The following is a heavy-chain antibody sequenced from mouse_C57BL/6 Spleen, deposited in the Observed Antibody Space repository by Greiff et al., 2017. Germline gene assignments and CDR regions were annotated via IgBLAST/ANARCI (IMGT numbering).Heavy chain of an antibody. Sequence: VQLQQSGPELVKPGDSVKISCKASGYSFTGYFMNWVMQSHGKSLEWIGRINPYNGDTFYNQKFKGKATLTVDKSSSTAHMELRSLTSEDSAVYYCARSPDGYYFDYWGQGTTLTVAS. J-gene: IGHJ2*01. CDR2: INPYNGDT. D-gene: IGHD2-3*01. CDR3: ARSPDGYYFDY. CDR1: GYSFTGYF. V-gene: IGHV1-20*01.